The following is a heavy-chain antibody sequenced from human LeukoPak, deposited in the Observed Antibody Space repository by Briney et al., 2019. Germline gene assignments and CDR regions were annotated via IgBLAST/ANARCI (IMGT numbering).Heavy chain of an antibody. D-gene: IGHD6-19*01. Sequence: GGSLRLSCEGSGFTFSNYAMTWVRQAPGKGLEWVSVISGSGDSLYSADSVKGRFIISRDNFKNTLYLQMNSLRAEDTALYYCAKEGGDSSDWYGNDYWGQGTLVTVSS. CDR1: GFTFSNYA. J-gene: IGHJ4*02. CDR2: ISGSGDSL. CDR3: AKEGGDSSDWYGNDY. V-gene: IGHV3-23*01.